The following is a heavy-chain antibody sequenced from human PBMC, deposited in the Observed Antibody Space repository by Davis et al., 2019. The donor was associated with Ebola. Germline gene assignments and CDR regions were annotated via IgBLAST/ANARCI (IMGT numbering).Heavy chain of an antibody. CDR1: GFTFSSYA. Sequence: GGSLRLSCAASGFTFSSYAMSWVRQAPGKGLEWVSAISGSGGSTYYADSVKGRFTISRDNAKNSLYLQMNSLRAEDTAVYYCARDRPLVGALDYWGQGTLVTVSS. V-gene: IGHV3-23*01. CDR3: ARDRPLVGALDY. D-gene: IGHD1-26*01. J-gene: IGHJ4*02. CDR2: ISGSGGST.